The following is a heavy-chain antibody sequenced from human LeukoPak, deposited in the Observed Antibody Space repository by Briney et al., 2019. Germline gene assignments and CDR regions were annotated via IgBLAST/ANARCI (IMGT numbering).Heavy chain of an antibody. V-gene: IGHV4-59*12. D-gene: IGHD3-16*01. CDR3: AREQDWGTGPFDY. J-gene: IGHJ4*02. Sequence: PSETLPSPALSLVAPSVNTTGPGFGSPQGSDWSGLDMSITPGTSTTTPPSSVELSIDTSKNQFSLKLSSVTAADTAVYYCAREQDWGTGPFDYWGQGTLVTVSS. CDR1: VAPSVNTT. CDR2: SITPGTS.